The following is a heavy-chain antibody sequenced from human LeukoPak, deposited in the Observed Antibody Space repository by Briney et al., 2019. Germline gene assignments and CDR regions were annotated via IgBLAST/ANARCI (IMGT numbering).Heavy chain of an antibody. CDR1: GFTFSSYA. CDR3: ARVLRYFEAVDY. CDR2: VSGSGDST. J-gene: IGHJ4*02. Sequence: GGSLRLSCAASGFTFSSYAMSWVRQGPVKGLEWVSTVSGSGDSTYYADSVKGRFTISRDISKDTLYLQMNSLRAEDTAIYYCARVLRYFEAVDYWGQGVLVTVSS. D-gene: IGHD3-9*01. V-gene: IGHV3-23*01.